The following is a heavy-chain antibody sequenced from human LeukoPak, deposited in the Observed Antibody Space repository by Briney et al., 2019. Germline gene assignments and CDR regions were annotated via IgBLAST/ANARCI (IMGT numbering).Heavy chain of an antibody. CDR3: AKDPAYDILTGYSDY. Sequence: PGGSLRLSCAASGFTFSNYAMHWVRQAPGKGLEWVSGISWNSGSMGYADFVKGRFTISRDNAKNSLYLQMNSLRPEDTALYYCAKDPAYDILTGYSDYWGQGTLVTVSS. J-gene: IGHJ4*02. CDR1: GFTFSNYA. V-gene: IGHV3-9*01. CDR2: ISWNSGSM. D-gene: IGHD3-9*01.